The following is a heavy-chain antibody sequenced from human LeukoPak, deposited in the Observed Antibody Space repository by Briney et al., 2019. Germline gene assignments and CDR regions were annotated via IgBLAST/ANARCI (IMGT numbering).Heavy chain of an antibody. Sequence: GGSLRLSCAASGFTFSSYGMSWVRQAPGKGLEWVSATSGSGGSTYYADSVKGRFTISRDNAKNSLYLQMNNLRAEDTAVYYCARIGYSSSSFDYWGQGTLVTVSS. CDR1: GFTFSSYG. CDR2: TSGSGGST. CDR3: ARIGYSSSSFDY. J-gene: IGHJ4*02. D-gene: IGHD6-6*01. V-gene: IGHV3-23*01.